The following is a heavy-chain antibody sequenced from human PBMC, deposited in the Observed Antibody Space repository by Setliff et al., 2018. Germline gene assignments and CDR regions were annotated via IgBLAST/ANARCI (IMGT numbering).Heavy chain of an antibody. CDR2: INHSGST. CDR1: GGSFSGYY. V-gene: IGHV4-34*01. CDR3: ARVSMYSSSWYYYYYGMDV. Sequence: PSETLSLTCAVYGGSFSGYYWSWIRQPPGKGLEWIGEINHSGSTNYNPSLRSRVTISVDTSKNQFSLKLSSVTAADTAVYYCARVSMYSSSWYYYYYGMDVWGQGTTVTVSS. D-gene: IGHD6-13*01. J-gene: IGHJ6*02.